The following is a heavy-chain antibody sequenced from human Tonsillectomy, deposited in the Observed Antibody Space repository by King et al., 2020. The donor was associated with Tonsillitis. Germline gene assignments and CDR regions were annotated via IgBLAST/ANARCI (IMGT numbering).Heavy chain of an antibody. CDR1: GFTFSNAW. CDR2: IKSKTDGGTT. V-gene: IGHV3-15*01. D-gene: IGHD3-22*01. CDR3: TTDPEVTWDSMIVVVVDY. Sequence: VQLVESGGGLVKPGGSLRLSCAASGFTFSNAWMSWVRQAPGKGLEWVGRIKSKTDGGTTDYAAPVKGRFTISRDDSKNTLYLQMNSLKTEDTAVYYCTTDPEVTWDSMIVVVVDYWGQGTLVTVSS. J-gene: IGHJ4*02.